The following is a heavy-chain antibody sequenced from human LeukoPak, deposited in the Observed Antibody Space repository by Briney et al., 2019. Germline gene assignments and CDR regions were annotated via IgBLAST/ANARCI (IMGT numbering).Heavy chain of an antibody. CDR1: GDSISTYY. Sequence: PSETLSLTCSVSGDSISTYYWTWIRQPAGKGLEWIGRIYISGTPNYNPSLRGRVTMSINTSMNQFSLKLTSVTAVDTAVYYCAREKMTTITTIDYWGQGTLVTVSS. CDR2: IYISGTP. D-gene: IGHD4-11*01. V-gene: IGHV4-4*07. J-gene: IGHJ4*02. CDR3: AREKMTTITTIDY.